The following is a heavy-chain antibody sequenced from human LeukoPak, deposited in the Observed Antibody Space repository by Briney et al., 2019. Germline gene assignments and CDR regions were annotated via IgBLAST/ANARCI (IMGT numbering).Heavy chain of an antibody. Sequence: PSETLSLTCTVSGGSISSSSYYWGWIRQPPGKGLEWIGSIYYSGSTYYNPSLKSRVTISVDTSKIQLSLKLSSVTAADTAVYYCARSPGYSSGWQIDYWGQGTLVTVSS. CDR2: IYYSGST. J-gene: IGHJ4*02. V-gene: IGHV4-39*07. CDR3: ARSPGYSSGWQIDY. CDR1: GGSISSSSYY. D-gene: IGHD6-19*01.